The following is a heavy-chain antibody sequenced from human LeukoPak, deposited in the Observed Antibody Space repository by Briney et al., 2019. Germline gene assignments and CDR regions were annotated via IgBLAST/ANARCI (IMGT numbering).Heavy chain of an antibody. J-gene: IGHJ4*02. D-gene: IGHD3-9*01. CDR1: GFTFSDHA. V-gene: IGHV3-23*01. CDR2: ITGNGDSK. CDR3: AKLGGYILTGYYKGGHWLDY. Sequence: GGSLRLSCAASGFTFSDHAMAWVRQAPGKGLKWVATITGNGDSKFYADSVKGRFTISRDNSKNTLYLQMNSLRAEDTAVYYCAKLGGYILTGYYKGGHWLDYWGQGTLVTVSS.